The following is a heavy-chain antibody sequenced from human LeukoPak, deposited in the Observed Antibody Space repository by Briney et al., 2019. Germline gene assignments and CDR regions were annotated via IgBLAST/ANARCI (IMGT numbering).Heavy chain of an antibody. Sequence: GGSLRLSCAASGFTFSTYAMSWVRQAPGKGLEWVSTISSGGGFTYYSESVKGRFTISRDSSKSTLCLQMNSLRAEDTAVYYCATDLRIRAGVPDYWGQGTLVTVSS. CDR1: GFTFSTYA. CDR3: ATDLRIRAGVPDY. CDR2: ISSGGGFT. V-gene: IGHV3-23*01. D-gene: IGHD2-8*01. J-gene: IGHJ4*02.